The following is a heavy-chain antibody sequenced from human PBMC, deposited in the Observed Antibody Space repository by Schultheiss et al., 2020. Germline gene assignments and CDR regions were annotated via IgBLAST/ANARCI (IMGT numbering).Heavy chain of an antibody. Sequence: GESLKISCAASGFTFSSYAMHWVRQAPGKGLEWVAVISYDGSNKYYADSVKGRFTISRDNSKNTLYLQMNSLRAEDTAVYYCANLYVGIAVAGTDYWGQGTLVTVSS. CDR3: ANLYVGIAVAGTDY. D-gene: IGHD6-19*01. V-gene: IGHV3-30-3*01. CDR2: ISYDGSNK. CDR1: GFTFSSYA. J-gene: IGHJ4*02.